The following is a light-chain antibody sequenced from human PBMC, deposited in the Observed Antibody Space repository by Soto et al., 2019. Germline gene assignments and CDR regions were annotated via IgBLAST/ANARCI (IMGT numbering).Light chain of an antibody. CDR2: AAS. CDR3: LQLNSYPLT. V-gene: IGKV1-9*01. Sequence: TQLTQSPSSLSASVGDRVTITCRASQGINSYLAWYQQKPGKAPKLLIYAASTLQSGVPSRFSGSGSGTGFTRTISSLQPEDFATYYCLQLNSYPLTFGPGTKVDIK. J-gene: IGKJ3*01. CDR1: QGINSY.